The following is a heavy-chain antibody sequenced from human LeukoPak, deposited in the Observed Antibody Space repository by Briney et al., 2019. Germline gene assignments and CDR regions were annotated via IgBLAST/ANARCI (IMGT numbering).Heavy chain of an antibody. CDR2: ISYDGSNK. V-gene: IGHV3-30*04. CDR3: ASPGPKNIVVVVAAQAYGMDV. Sequence: GGSLRLSCAASGFTFSGYAMHWVRQAPGKGLEWVAVISYDGSNKYYADSVKGRFTISRDNSKNTLYLQMNSLRAEDTAVYYCASPGPKNIVVVVAAQAYGMDVWGQGTTVTVSS. CDR1: GFTFSGYA. J-gene: IGHJ6*02. D-gene: IGHD2-15*01.